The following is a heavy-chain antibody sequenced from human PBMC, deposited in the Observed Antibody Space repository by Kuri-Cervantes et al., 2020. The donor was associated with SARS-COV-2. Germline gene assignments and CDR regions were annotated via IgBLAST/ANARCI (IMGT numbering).Heavy chain of an antibody. CDR2: ISGSGGST. D-gene: IGHD1-26*01. CDR3: AKDFLSSGSYFFDY. CDR1: GFTFSSYA. Sequence: GESLKISCAASGFTFSSYAMSWVRQAPGKGLEWVSAISGSGGSTYYADSVKGRFTISRDNSKNTLYLQMNSLRAEDTAVYYCAKDFLSSGSYFFDYWGQGTLVTVSS. J-gene: IGHJ4*02. V-gene: IGHV3-23*01.